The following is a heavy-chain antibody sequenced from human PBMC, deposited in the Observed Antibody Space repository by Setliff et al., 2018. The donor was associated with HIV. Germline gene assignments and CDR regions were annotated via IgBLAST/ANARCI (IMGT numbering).Heavy chain of an antibody. CDR1: GASISSYY. D-gene: IGHD5-18*01. V-gene: IGHV4-4*07. CDR3: ASALKEGYSYGYPFDF. J-gene: IGHJ4*02. Sequence: SLTCTVSGASISSYYWSWIRQPAGKGLEWIGRIYTGGSINYNPSLKSRVTMSVDTSKNQLSLKVTSVTAADTAMYYCASALKEGYSYGYPFDFWGQGTLVTVSS. CDR2: IYTGGSI.